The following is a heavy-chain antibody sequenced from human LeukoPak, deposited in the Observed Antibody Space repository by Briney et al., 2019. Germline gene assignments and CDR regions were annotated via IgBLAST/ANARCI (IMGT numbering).Heavy chain of an antibody. CDR2: TYYRSKWYY. CDR1: GDSVSSISVA. CDR3: SLARSEYHYGMDV. Sequence: SQTLSLTCAISGDSVSSISVAWNWIRQSPSRGLEWLGRTYYRSKWYYEYAVSVKSRINISPDTSKNQFSLQLTSVTPEDSAVYYCSLARSEYHYGMDVWGQGTTVTVSS. V-gene: IGHV6-1*01. J-gene: IGHJ6*02.